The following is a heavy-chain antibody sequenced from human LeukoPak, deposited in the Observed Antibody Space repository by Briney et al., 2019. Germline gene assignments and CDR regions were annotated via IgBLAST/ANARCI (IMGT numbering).Heavy chain of an antibody. J-gene: IGHJ3*02. CDR2: IYSGGST. CDR1: GFTVSSNY. D-gene: IGHD3-10*01. V-gene: IGHV3-66*01. CDR3: AKALFVRRGQDAFDI. Sequence: GGSLRLSCAASGFTVSSNYMSWVRQAPGKGLEWVSVIYSGGSTYYADSVKGRFTISRDNSKNTLYLQMNSLRAEDTAVYYCAKALFVRRGQDAFDIWGQGTMVTVSS.